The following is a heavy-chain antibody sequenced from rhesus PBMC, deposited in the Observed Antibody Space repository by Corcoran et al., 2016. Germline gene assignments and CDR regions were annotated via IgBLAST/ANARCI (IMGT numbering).Heavy chain of an antibody. V-gene: IGHV4S11*01. CDR1: GGAISSNY. D-gene: IGHD6-25*01. J-gene: IGHJ4*01. CDR2: IYGSVRSP. Sequence: QVQLQESGPGLVKPLETLSFTCAVSGGAISSNYWSWIRQPPGKGLEWIGYIYGSVRSPNHTPPLTSPVTLSVDPSQNQFSLKLSAVTVADTAVYYCVRGGSGSFDYWGQGVLVTVSS. CDR3: VRGGSGSFDY.